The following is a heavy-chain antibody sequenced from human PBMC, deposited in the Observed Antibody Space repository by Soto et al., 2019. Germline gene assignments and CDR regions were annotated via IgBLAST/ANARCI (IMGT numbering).Heavy chain of an antibody. D-gene: IGHD2-2*01. Sequence: GGSLRLSCAASGFTFNNYAMSWVRQAPGRGLEWVSTISAGGANTAYADSVKGRFTISRDNSKKTLYLQMNSLRAEDTAFYYCAKERYCSATSCYGGFDIWGQGTVVTVSS. CDR2: ISAGGANT. CDR1: GFTFNNYA. J-gene: IGHJ3*02. CDR3: AKERYCSATSCYGGFDI. V-gene: IGHV3-23*01.